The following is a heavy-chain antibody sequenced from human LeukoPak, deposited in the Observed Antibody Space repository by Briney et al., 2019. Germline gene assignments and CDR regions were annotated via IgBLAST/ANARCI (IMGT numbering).Heavy chain of an antibody. V-gene: IGHV3-23*01. CDR1: GFTFSSYA. D-gene: IGHD3-10*01. CDR3: AKAYYYGSGSYYNPLDY. J-gene: IGHJ4*02. CDR2: ISGSGGST. Sequence: PGGSLRLSCAASGFTFSSYAMSWVRRAPGKGLEWVSAISGSGGSTYYADSVKGRFTISRDNSKNTLYLQMNSLRAEDTAVYYCAKAYYYGSGSYYNPLDYWGQGTLVTVSS.